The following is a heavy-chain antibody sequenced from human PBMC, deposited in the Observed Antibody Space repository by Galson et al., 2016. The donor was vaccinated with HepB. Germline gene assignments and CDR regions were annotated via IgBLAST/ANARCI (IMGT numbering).Heavy chain of an antibody. J-gene: IGHJ4*02. Sequence: SLRLSCAASGFTFSSYAMSWVRQAPGKGLEWVSVISGGGSNTDYADSVKGRFTISRDSSTNTLSLQMNSLRAEDTAVYYCARASTLIVVPITYFDSWGQGALVTVST. CDR2: ISGGGSNT. CDR3: ARASTLIVVPITYFDS. V-gene: IGHV3-23*01. CDR1: GFTFSSYA. D-gene: IGHD3-22*01.